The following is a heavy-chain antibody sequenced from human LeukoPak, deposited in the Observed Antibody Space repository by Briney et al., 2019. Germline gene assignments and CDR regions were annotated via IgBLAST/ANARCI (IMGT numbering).Heavy chain of an antibody. J-gene: IGHJ6*03. Sequence: SETLSLTCAVYGGSFSNYYWNWIRQPPGKGLEWLGEINDNGRANYNPSLMSRVTVSVDTSKNQFSLRLTSVTATDTAVYYCARRWYYGRNYYIDVWGKGATVSVSS. D-gene: IGHD6-13*01. CDR1: GGSFSNYY. CDR3: ARRWYYGRNYYIDV. V-gene: IGHV4-34*01. CDR2: INDNGRA.